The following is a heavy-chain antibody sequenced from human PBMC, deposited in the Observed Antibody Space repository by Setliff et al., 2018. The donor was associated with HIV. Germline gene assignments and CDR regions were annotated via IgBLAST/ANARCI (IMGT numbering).Heavy chain of an antibody. V-gene: IGHV1-69*13. D-gene: IGHD2-21*01. CDR2: IIPRFDIT. Sequence: SVKVSCKASGGTFSNYGTNWVRQAPGQGLEWMGRIIPRFDITNYPQKFQGRVRLTADETTSTAYMELSSLRSEDTAVYFCARDPVSDNSATPYYSDYWGQGTLVTVSS. CDR3: ARDPVSDNSATPYYSDY. J-gene: IGHJ4*02. CDR1: GGTFSNYG.